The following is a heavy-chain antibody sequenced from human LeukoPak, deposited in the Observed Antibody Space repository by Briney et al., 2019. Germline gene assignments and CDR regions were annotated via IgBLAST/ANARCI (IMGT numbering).Heavy chain of an antibody. CDR3: ARDRLGGYSYVY. V-gene: IGHV4-59*01. CDR2: IYDSGRT. Sequence: KPSETLSLTCTVSGGSISSYYWSWIRQSPGKRLEYVGYIYDSGRTNYNPSLKSRVTISKDTSKNQFSLKLSSVTAADTAVYYCARDRLGGYSYVYWGQGSLVTVSS. J-gene: IGHJ4*02. D-gene: IGHD5-12*01. CDR1: GGSISSYY.